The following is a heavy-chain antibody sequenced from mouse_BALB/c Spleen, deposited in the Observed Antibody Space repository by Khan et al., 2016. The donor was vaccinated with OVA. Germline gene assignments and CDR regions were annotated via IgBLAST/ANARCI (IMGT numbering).Heavy chain of an antibody. CDR1: GYTFPEYT. CDR3: ARDAGRY. CDR2: INPKSGGT. J-gene: IGHJ4*01. V-gene: IGHV1-18*01. Sequence: VQLQQSGPELVKPGASVKISCKTSGYTFPEYTVHWVKQSLGKSLDWIGVINPKSGGTAYNQKFKGKATLTVDKSSSTAYMEFHSLTSEYSAVYYCARDAGRYWGQGTSVTVAS. D-gene: IGHD3-3*01.